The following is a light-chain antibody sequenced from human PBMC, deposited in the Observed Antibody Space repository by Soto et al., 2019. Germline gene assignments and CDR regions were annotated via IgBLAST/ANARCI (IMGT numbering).Light chain of an antibody. Sequence: DIQMTQSPSSLSASVGDRVTITCRSSQSIRSYLNWYQQKPGKAPKLLIAAASSLQSGVPSRFSGSGSGTDFTLTISSLQPEGFATKYSPQSYSTAWTFRRGIVVHIK. CDR1: QSIRSY. J-gene: IGKJ1*01. V-gene: IGKV1-39*01. CDR2: AAS. CDR3: PQSYSTAWT.